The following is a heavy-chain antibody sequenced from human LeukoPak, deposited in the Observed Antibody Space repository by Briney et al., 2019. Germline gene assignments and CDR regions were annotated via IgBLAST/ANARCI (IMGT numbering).Heavy chain of an antibody. CDR1: GGTISTHA. CDR2: IIPILSQT. Sequence: ASVKVSCKSSGGTISTHAINWVRQAPGQGLEWMGRIIPILSQTNYALKFRGRFTMTADESTNTAYMELSSLKSEDTAVYFCAKGRGSDAFDLWGQGTMVTVSS. CDR3: AKGRGSDAFDL. D-gene: IGHD3-10*01. V-gene: IGHV1-69*11. J-gene: IGHJ3*01.